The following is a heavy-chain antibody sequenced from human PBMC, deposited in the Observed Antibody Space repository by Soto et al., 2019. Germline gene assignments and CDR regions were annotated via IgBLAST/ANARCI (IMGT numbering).Heavy chain of an antibody. CDR2: VYWDDDK. CDR1: GFSLSTSGVG. D-gene: IGHD2-15*01. Sequence: SGPTLVNPTQTLTLTCTFSGFSLSTSGVGVGWIRQPPGKALEWLALVYWDDDKRYSPSLKSRLTITKDTSKTQVVLTMTNMDPVDTAPYYCAHMMVVAATWYNWFDPWGQGTLVTVSS. J-gene: IGHJ5*02. V-gene: IGHV2-5*02. CDR3: AHMMVVAATWYNWFDP.